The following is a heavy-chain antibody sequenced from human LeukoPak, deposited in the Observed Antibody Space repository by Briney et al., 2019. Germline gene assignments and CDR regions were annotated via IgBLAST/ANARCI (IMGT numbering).Heavy chain of an antibody. D-gene: IGHD4-17*01. CDR1: GGSISSYY. CDR2: IYYSGST. J-gene: IGHJ4*02. Sequence: SETLSLTCTVSGGSISSYYWSWIRQPPGKGLEWIGYIYYSGSTYYNPSLKSRVTISVDTSKNQFSLKLSSLTAADTAIYYCARGIESYGDYGYWGQGILVTVSS. V-gene: IGHV4-59*01. CDR3: ARGIESYGDYGY.